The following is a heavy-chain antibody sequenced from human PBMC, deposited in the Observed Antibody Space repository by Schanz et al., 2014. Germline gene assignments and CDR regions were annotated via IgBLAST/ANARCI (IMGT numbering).Heavy chain of an antibody. CDR1: GFTFSTYS. V-gene: IGHV3-48*04. Sequence: EVQLLESGGGLVQPGGSLRLSCAASGFTFSTYSMNWVRQAPGKGLEWVSYISRSSSTIYYADSVKGRFTISRDNPKNSLYLQMNSLRVEDTAVYYCVSGYTSGFWGQGTLVTVSS. J-gene: IGHJ4*02. D-gene: IGHD6-25*01. CDR3: VSGYTSGF. CDR2: ISRSSSTI.